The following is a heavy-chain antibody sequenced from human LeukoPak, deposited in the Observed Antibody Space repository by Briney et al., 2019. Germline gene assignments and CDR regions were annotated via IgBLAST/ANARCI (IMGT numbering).Heavy chain of an antibody. Sequence: GGSLRLSCAASGFTFSGSAMHWVRQASGKGLEWVGRIRSKANSYATAYAVSVKGRFTISRDDSKNTAYLQMNSLKTEDTAVYYCTFGLVEGSYYYYYMDVWGKGTTVTVSS. CDR1: GFTFSGSA. CDR3: TFGLVEGSYYYYYMDV. J-gene: IGHJ6*03. V-gene: IGHV3-73*01. CDR2: IRSKANSYAT. D-gene: IGHD3/OR15-3a*01.